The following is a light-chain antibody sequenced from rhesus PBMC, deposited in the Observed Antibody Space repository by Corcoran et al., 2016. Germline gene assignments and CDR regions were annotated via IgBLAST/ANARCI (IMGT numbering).Light chain of an antibody. V-gene: IGKV3-42*03. CDR3: QQYSNWPT. CDR1: QSVSSS. J-gene: IGKJ3*01. CDR2: GAA. Sequence: EIVLTQSPATLSLSPGERATLSLRASQSVSSSLAWSQQKPEQAPRLRTDGAASRAPGIPDRFSGRGSGTDFTLTLSSRGPEDFAVYYCQQYSNWPTFGPGTKLDIK.